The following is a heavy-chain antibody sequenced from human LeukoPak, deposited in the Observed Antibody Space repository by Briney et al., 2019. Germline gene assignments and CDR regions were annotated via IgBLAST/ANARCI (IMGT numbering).Heavy chain of an antibody. J-gene: IGHJ4*02. D-gene: IGHD3-22*01. V-gene: IGHV4-4*07. Sequence: SETLSLTCTVSGGSISSYYWSWIRQPAGKGLEWIGRIHTSGSTNYNPSLKSRVTMSVDTSKNQFSLKLSSVTAADTAVYYCARDQYYYDSSGYLTFDYWGQGTLGTVSS. CDR3: ARDQYYYDSSGYLTFDY. CDR2: IHTSGST. CDR1: GGSISSYY.